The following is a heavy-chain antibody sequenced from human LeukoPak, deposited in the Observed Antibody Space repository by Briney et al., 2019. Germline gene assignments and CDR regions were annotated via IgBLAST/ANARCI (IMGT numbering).Heavy chain of an antibody. CDR3: ARGLVVPAPIVRPFDY. Sequence: SETLSLTCAVYGGSFSGYYWSWIRQPQGNGLELIREINHSGSTNYNPSLKTRVTISVDTSKNQFPLKLSSVTAADTAVYYCARGLVVPAPIVRPFDYWGQGTLVTVSS. V-gene: IGHV4-34*01. J-gene: IGHJ4*02. CDR2: INHSGST. CDR1: GGSFSGYY. D-gene: IGHD2-2*01.